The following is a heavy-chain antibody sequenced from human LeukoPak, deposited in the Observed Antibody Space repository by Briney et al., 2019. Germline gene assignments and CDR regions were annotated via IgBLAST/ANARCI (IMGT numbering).Heavy chain of an antibody. CDR1: GFIVSSNY. V-gene: IGHV3-53*04. CDR2: IYSGGST. CDR3: ATGLSGFGN. D-gene: IGHD6-19*01. J-gene: IGHJ5*02. Sequence: GGSLRLFCAVSGFIVSSNYMIGARQARGKGLVWVAVIYSGGSTYYAGPVKGRFTISTTNSKNTLYLQMNSLRAEDTAMYSCATGLSGFGNWGQGTLGTVSS.